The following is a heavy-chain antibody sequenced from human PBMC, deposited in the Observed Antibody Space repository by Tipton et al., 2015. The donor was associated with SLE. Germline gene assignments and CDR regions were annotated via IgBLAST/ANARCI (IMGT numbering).Heavy chain of an antibody. CDR1: GGSIISYY. D-gene: IGHD6-13*01. V-gene: IGHV4-4*08. J-gene: IGHJ4*02. CDR3: ARGGSAAAAVFDY. Sequence: TLSLTRTVSGGSIISYYWSWIRQPPGMGPELIGYIHSSGSTNYNPSLKSRVTISVDTSKNQFSLKLTSVTAADTAVYYCARGGSAAAAVFDYWGQGTLVTVSS. CDR2: IHSSGST.